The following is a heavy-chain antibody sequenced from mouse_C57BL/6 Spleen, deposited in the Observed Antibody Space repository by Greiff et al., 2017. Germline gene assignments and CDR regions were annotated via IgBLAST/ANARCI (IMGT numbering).Heavy chain of an antibody. CDR1: GFTFSDYY. CDR2: INYDGSST. CDR3: ARDYYPGYFDV. J-gene: IGHJ1*03. D-gene: IGHD1-1*01. Sequence: EVQRVESEGGLVQPGSSMKLSCTASGFTFSDYYMAWVRQVPEKGLEWVANINYDGSSTYYLDSLKSRFIISRDNAKNILYLQMSSLKSEDTATYYCARDYYPGYFDVWGTGTTVTVSS. V-gene: IGHV5-16*01.